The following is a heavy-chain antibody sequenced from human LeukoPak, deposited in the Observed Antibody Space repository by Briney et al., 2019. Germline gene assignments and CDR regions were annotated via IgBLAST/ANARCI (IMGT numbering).Heavy chain of an antibody. CDR2: ISSSSSYI. V-gene: IGHV3-21*01. J-gene: IGHJ4*02. CDR3: ARVLAYYGSGRYYRGPPYSDY. Sequence: GGSLRLSCAASGFTFSDYYMNWIRQAPGKGLEWVSSISSSSSYIYYADSVKGRFTISRDNAKNSLYLQMNSLRAEDTAVYYCARVLAYYGSGRYYRGPPYSDYWGQGTLVTVSS. CDR1: GFTFSDYY. D-gene: IGHD3-10*01.